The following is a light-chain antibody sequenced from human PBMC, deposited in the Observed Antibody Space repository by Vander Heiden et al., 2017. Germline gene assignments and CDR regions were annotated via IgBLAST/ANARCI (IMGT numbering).Light chain of an antibody. V-gene: IGKV3-20*01. Sequence: EIVLTQSPGTLSLSPGERAILSCRASQSVSSRYLDWYQQKPGQPPRLLIYGASSRATGIPDRFSGSGSGTDFTLSISRLEPEDFAVYYCHQHGRSLLTFGGGTKVDIK. CDR1: QSVSSRY. CDR3: HQHGRSLLT. J-gene: IGKJ4*01. CDR2: GAS.